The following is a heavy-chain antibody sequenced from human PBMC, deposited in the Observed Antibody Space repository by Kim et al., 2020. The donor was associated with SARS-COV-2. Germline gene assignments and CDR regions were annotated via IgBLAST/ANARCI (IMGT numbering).Heavy chain of an antibody. CDR3: ATLSSGWYRGNWFDP. J-gene: IGHJ5*02. V-gene: IGHV1-24*01. Sequence: QKFQGRVTMTEDTSTDTAYMELSSLRSEDTAVYYCATLSSGWYRGNWFDPWGQGTLVTVSS. D-gene: IGHD6-19*01.